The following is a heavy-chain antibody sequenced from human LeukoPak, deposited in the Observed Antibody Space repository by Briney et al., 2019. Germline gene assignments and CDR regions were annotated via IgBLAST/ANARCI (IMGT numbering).Heavy chain of an antibody. J-gene: IGHJ6*03. CDR2: IIAIFGTA. V-gene: IGHV1-69*05. D-gene: IGHD6-13*01. Sequence: ASVKVSCKASGGTFSSYAISWVRQAPGQGLEWMGGIIAIFGTANYAQKFQGRVTITTDESTSTAYMELSSLRSEDTAVYYCAGASSSWYPNYYYYYMDVWGKGTTVTVSS. CDR1: GGTFSSYA. CDR3: AGASSSWYPNYYYYYMDV.